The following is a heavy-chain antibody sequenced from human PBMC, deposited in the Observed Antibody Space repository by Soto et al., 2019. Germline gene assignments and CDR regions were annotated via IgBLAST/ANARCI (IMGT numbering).Heavy chain of an antibody. Sequence: QVQLVQSGAEVKKPGSSVKVSCKASGGTFSSYTISWVRQAPGQGLEWMGRIIPILGIANYAQKFQGRVTINADKSTSTAYMELSSLRSEDTAVYYCARAWVYYYYMDVWGKGTTVTVSS. J-gene: IGHJ6*03. D-gene: IGHD1-26*01. V-gene: IGHV1-69*02. CDR1: GGTFSSYT. CDR3: ARAWVYYYYMDV. CDR2: IIPILGIA.